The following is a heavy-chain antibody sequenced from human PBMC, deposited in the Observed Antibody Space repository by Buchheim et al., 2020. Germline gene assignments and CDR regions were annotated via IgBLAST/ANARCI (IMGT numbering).Heavy chain of an antibody. CDR3: AKDLEIEQWLTPIDY. V-gene: IGHV3-23*01. CDR2: ISGSGAVT. D-gene: IGHD6-19*01. Sequence: EVQLLESGGGLVQPGGSLRLSCVASGFTFSSYAMSWVRQAPGKGLEWVSSISGSGAVTYYATSVNGRFTISRDNSKNTLYLQMNSLRAEDTAVYYCAKDLEIEQWLTPIDYWGQGTL. J-gene: IGHJ4*02. CDR1: GFTFSSYA.